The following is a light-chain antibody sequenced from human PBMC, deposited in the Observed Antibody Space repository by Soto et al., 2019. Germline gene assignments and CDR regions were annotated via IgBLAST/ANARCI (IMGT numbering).Light chain of an antibody. J-gene: IGKJ2*03. V-gene: IGKV2-24*01. CDR3: MQATQFPHS. CDR2: RIS. CDR1: QSLLHKAGNTY. Sequence: IVLTQTPLSSPVTLGQPASISCRSSQSLLHKAGNTYLNWLQQRPGQPPRLLISRISTRLSGVPDRFSGSGAGTNFILRISRVEAEDVGVYYCMQATQFPHSFGQGTKLESK.